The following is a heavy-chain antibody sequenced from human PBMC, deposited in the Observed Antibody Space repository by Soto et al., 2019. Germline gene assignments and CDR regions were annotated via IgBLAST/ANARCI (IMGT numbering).Heavy chain of an antibody. CDR1: GYTFTSYD. CDR3: ARVACTGGRCYYDY. V-gene: IGHV1-8*01. Sequence: QVQLVQSGAEVKKPGASVKVSCKASGYTFTSYDFKWVRQATGQGLEWLGWMNPNSGTTGYAQRFQGRVTMTRNTAISTAYMELSSLRSEDTAMYYCARVACTGGRCYYDYWGQGTLVTVSS. J-gene: IGHJ4*02. CDR2: MNPNSGTT. D-gene: IGHD2-8*02.